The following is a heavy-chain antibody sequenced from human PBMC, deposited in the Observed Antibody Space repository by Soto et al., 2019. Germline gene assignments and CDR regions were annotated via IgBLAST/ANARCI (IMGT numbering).Heavy chain of an antibody. CDR3: ASEGDYYDSSGYPDY. CDR2: IIPILGIA. D-gene: IGHD3-22*01. Sequence: QVQLVQSGAEVKKPGSSVKVSCKASGGTFSSYTISWVRQAPGQGLEWMGRIIPILGIANYSQKFQGRVTITADKSTSTAYMELSSLRSEDTAVYYCASEGDYYDSSGYPDYWGQGTLVTVYS. V-gene: IGHV1-69*02. J-gene: IGHJ4*02. CDR1: GGTFSSYT.